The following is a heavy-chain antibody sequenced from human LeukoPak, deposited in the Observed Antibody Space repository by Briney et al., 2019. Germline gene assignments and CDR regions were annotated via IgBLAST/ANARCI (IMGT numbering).Heavy chain of an antibody. CDR3: ARSSLGTITAGPFDY. CDR1: GYTFSSYG. V-gene: IGHV1-18*01. D-gene: IGHD5-12*01. J-gene: IGHJ4*02. CDR2: ISGYNGNT. Sequence: GASVKVSCKASGYTFSSYGIAWVRQAPGQGLEWMGWISGYNGNTNYAQKLQGRVSMTTDTSTTTAYMELRSQTSDDTALYYCARSSLGTITAGPFDYWGQGTLVTVSS.